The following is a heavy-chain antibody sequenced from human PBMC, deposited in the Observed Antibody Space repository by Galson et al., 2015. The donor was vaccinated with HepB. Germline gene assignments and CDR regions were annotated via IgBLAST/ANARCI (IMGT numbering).Heavy chain of an antibody. J-gene: IGHJ6*02. CDR3: AKDRNYYDSSGYYLGLYYYYGMDV. D-gene: IGHD3-22*01. CDR1: GPTLSSYT. V-gene: IGHV3-21*04. Sequence: SLRLSCAASGPTLSSYTMNWVRQAPGKGLEWVSSISSTGNINYADSVKGRFAISRDNSKNTLYLQMNSLRAEDTAVYYCAKDRNYYDSSGYYLGLYYYYGMDVWGQGTTVTVSS. CDR2: ISSTGNI.